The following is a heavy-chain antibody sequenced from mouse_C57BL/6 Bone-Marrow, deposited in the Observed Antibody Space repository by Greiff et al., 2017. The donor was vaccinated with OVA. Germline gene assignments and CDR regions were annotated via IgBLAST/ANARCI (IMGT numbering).Heavy chain of an antibody. Sequence: EVKLVESGGGLVQSGRSLRLSCATSGFTFSDFYMEWVRQAPGKGLEWIAASRNKANDYTTEYSASVKGRFIVSRDTSQSILYLQMNALRAEDTAIYYCAREIRGYFDYWGQGTTLTVSS. J-gene: IGHJ2*01. CDR1: GFTFSDFY. CDR3: AREIRGYFDY. V-gene: IGHV7-1*01. CDR2: SRNKANDYTT.